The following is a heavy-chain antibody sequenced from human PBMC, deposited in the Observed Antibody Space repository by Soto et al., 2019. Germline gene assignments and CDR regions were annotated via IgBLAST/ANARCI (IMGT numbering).Heavy chain of an antibody. J-gene: IGHJ4*02. CDR2: FDPEDGET. Sequence: ASVKVSCKVSGYTLTELSMHWVRQAPGKGLEWVGGFDPEDGETIYAQKFQGRVTMTEKTSTDTAYMELSSLRSEDTAVYYCATVGQQWLDFDYWGQGTLVTVSS. CDR1: GYTLTELS. V-gene: IGHV1-24*01. D-gene: IGHD6-19*01. CDR3: ATVGQQWLDFDY.